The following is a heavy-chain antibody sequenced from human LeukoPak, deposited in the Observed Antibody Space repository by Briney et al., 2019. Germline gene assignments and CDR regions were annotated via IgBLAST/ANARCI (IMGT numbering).Heavy chain of an antibody. J-gene: IGHJ4*02. D-gene: IGHD3-22*01. CDR1: GGSLSAYY. CDR2: VYHSGRT. CDR3: ARANYYYESIGYLYYFDS. V-gene: IGHV4-59*01. Sequence: SETLSLTCTESGGSLSAYYWNWIRQTPGKGLEWIAYVYHSGRTYYNPSLKGRLTMSVDTTMNQFSLSLNSVNAADTAVYYCARANYYYESIGYLYYFDSWGQGTLVTVSS.